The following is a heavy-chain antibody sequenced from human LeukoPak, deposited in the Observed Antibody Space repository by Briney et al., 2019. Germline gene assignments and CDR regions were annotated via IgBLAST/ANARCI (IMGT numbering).Heavy chain of an antibody. CDR2: ISGSGLST. CDR1: GSPFSTQA. CDR3: AKDPSFTSGTHP. J-gene: IGHJ5*02. Sequence: GGSLRLSCAASGSPFSTQAMTWVRQAPGKGLEWVAAISGSGLSTHYTDSVKGRFAISRDNSKKTLYLQMNSLRPEDTAIYYCAKDPSFTSGTHPWGQGTQVTVSS. D-gene: IGHD3-10*01. V-gene: IGHV3-23*01.